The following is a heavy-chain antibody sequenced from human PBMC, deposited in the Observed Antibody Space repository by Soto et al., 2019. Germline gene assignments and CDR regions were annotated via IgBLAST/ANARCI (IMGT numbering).Heavy chain of an antibody. CDR1: GFSLSTSGVG. CDR2: IYWNDDK. D-gene: IGHD2-21*01. V-gene: IGHV2-5*01. J-gene: IGHJ4*02. Sequence: ASGPTLANPTQTLTLTCTFSGFSLSTSGVGVGWIRQPPGKALEWLAVIYWNDDKRYRPYIKSRLTITKGTSDNQVVLTMTNVAPEDTASSYCAHVNCYEEFEYWGQGTLVTVSS. CDR3: AHVNCYEEFEY.